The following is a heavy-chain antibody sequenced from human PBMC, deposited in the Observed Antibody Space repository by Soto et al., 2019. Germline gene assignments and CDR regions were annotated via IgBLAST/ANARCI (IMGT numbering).Heavy chain of an antibody. CDR1: GFTFSSYS. V-gene: IGHV3-21*01. D-gene: IGHD3-3*01. CDR2: ISSSNSYI. Sequence: GGSLRLSCAASGFTFSSYSMNWVRQAPGKGLEWVSFISSSNSYIYYADSVKGRFIISRDNAKNSLNLQMNSLRPEDTAVYYCARGGGSYDFWSGYSSAYYMDVWGKGTTVTVSS. CDR3: ARGGGSYDFWSGYSSAYYMDV. J-gene: IGHJ6*03.